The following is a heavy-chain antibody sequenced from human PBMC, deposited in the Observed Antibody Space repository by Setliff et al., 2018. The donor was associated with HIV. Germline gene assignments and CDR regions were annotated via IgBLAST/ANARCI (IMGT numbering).Heavy chain of an antibody. CDR1: GYTFTNYG. CDR3: ATGGVIVPAGYSWGQWLLRETGFDP. J-gene: IGHJ5*02. V-gene: IGHV1-18*01. Sequence: ASVKVSCKASGYTFTNYGINWVRQAPGQGLEWMGWISAYNGNTNHAQKFQGRVTMTRDTSISTAYMELSSLKSEDTAIYYCATGGVIVPAGYSWGQWLLRETGFDPWGQGTLVTVSS. CDR2: ISAYNGNT. D-gene: IGHD3-22*01.